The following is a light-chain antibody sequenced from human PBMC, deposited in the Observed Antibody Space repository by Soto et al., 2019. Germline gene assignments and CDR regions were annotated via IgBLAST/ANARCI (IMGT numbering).Light chain of an antibody. CDR3: QQYYSTPQP. CDR2: WAS. CDR1: QSVLYSSNNKNY. Sequence: DIVMTQSPDSLAVSLGERANITCKSSQSVLYSSNNKNYLAWYQQKPGQPPKLLIYWASTRESGVPDRFSGSGSGTDFTLTISSLQAEDVAVYYCQQYYSTPQPFGQGTKVDIK. V-gene: IGKV4-1*01. J-gene: IGKJ1*01.